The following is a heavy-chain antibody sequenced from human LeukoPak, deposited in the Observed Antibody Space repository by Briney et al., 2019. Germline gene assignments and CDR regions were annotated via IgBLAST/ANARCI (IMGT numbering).Heavy chain of an antibody. CDR2: ISGSGGST. CDR1: GFTFSSYA. J-gene: IGHJ4*02. V-gene: IGHV3-23*01. Sequence: PGGSLRLSCAASGFTFSSYAMSWVGQAPGKGLEWVSAISGSGGSTYYADSAKGRFTISRDNSKNTLYLQMNSLRAEDAAVYYCAKDQNPHYYDSSGYYPPIDYWGQGTLVTVSS. D-gene: IGHD3-22*01. CDR3: AKDQNPHYYDSSGYYPPIDY.